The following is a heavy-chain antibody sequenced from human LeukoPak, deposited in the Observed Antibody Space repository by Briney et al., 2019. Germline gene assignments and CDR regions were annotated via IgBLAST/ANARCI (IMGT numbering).Heavy chain of an antibody. Sequence: ASVKVSCKASGYTFTSYGISWVRQAPGQGLEWMGWINPNSGGTNYAQKFQGRVTMTRDTSISTAYMELSRLRSDDTAVYYCARARGGYQLLSYWGQGTLVTVSS. CDR3: ARARGGYQLLSY. CDR1: GYTFTSYG. CDR2: INPNSGGT. V-gene: IGHV1-2*02. D-gene: IGHD2-2*01. J-gene: IGHJ4*02.